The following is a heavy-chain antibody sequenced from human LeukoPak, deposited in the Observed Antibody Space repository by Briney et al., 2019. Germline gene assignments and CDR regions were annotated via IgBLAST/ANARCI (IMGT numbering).Heavy chain of an antibody. CDR3: ARDPTNTSGRYAYFDF. CDR1: GYTLNHHG. CDR2: VSCFNGDT. V-gene: IGHV1-18*01. J-gene: IGHJ4*02. Sequence: ASVKGSCKASGYTLNHHGISWVPPAPGQGLEWMGWVSCFNGDTHYAQKFQGRVTMTRDTSTTTAYMELRSLRSDDTALYYCARDPTNTSGRYAYFDFWGQGTLVTVSS. D-gene: IGHD6-19*01.